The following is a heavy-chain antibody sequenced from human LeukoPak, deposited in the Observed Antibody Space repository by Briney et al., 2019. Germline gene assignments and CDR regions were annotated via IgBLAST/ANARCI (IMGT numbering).Heavy chain of an antibody. V-gene: IGHV4-4*07. CDR3: ARDPDGYYYGDYFYAFDI. CDR1: GGSISSYY. Sequence: SETLSLTCTVSGGSISSYYWSWIRQPAGKGLEWIGRIYTSGSTNYNPSLKSRVTMSVDTSKNQFSLKLSSVTAADTAVYYYARDPDGYYYGDYFYAFDIWGQGTMVTVSS. D-gene: IGHD4-17*01. J-gene: IGHJ3*02. CDR2: IYTSGST.